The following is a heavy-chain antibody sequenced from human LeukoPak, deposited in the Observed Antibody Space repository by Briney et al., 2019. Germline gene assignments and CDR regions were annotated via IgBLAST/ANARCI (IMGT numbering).Heavy chain of an antibody. Sequence: GGSLRLSCAASGFTFDDYAMHWVRQAPGKGLEWVSGISWNSGSIGYADSVNGRFTISRDNAKNSLYLQMNSLRAEDTALYYCAKDEKPKFGGDFDYWGQGTLVTVSS. CDR2: ISWNSGSI. CDR1: GFTFDDYA. D-gene: IGHD3-10*02. CDR3: AKDEKPKFGGDFDY. V-gene: IGHV3-9*01. J-gene: IGHJ4*02.